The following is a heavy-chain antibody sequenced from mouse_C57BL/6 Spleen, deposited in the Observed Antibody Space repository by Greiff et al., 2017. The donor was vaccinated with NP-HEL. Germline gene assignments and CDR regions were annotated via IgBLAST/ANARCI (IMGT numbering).Heavy chain of an antibody. CDR1: GFTFSSYA. CDR2: ISSGGDYI. J-gene: IGHJ4*01. D-gene: IGHD2-4*01. V-gene: IGHV5-9-1*02. Sequence: EVMLVESGEGLVKPGGSLKLSCAASGFTFSSYAMSWVRQTPEKRLEWVAYISSGGDYIYYADTVKGRFTISRDNARNTLYLQMSSLKSEDTAMYYCTRNYDYVYAMDYWGQGTSVTVSS. CDR3: TRNYDYVYAMDY.